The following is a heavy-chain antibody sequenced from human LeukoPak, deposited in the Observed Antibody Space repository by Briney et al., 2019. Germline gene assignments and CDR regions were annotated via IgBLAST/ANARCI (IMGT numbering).Heavy chain of an antibody. V-gene: IGHV1-8*01. Sequence: ASVKVSCKASGYSFTSYDINWVRQATGQGLEWMGWMNPNSGNTGYAQKFQGRVTMTRDTSTSTVYMELSSLRSEDTAVYYCARHPPAMVIHYYYYGMDVWGQGTTVTVSS. CDR3: ARHPPAMVIHYYYYGMDV. D-gene: IGHD5-18*01. J-gene: IGHJ6*02. CDR1: GYSFTSYD. CDR2: MNPNSGNT.